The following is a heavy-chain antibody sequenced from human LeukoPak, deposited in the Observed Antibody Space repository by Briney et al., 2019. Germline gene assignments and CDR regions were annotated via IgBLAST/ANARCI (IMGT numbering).Heavy chain of an antibody. CDR2: ISSGSSYI. CDR3: ARVGTYYDFWSGLDV. V-gene: IGHV3-21*01. J-gene: IGHJ6*04. Sequence: GGSLRLSCAASGFTFSSYAMSWVRQAPGKGLEWVSSISSGSSYIYYADSVKGRFTISRDNAKNSLYLQMNSLRAEDTAVYYCARVGTYYDFWSGLDVWGKGTTVTVSS. CDR1: GFTFSSYA. D-gene: IGHD3-3*01.